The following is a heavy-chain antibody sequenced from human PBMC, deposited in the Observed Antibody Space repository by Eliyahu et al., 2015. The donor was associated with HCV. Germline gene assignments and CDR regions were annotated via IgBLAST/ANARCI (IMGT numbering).Heavy chain of an antibody. Sequence: QVQLVQSESEVKKPGASVKVSCKTSGYSFXXXGIPWVRQAPGQGLEXMGWXSAYSGNTQSAQKFQDRLTLTTDPSTNTAYMELRSLRSDDTAVYYCARDESGRVSGVAVKFGMDVWGQGTTVTVSS. CDR2: XSAYSGNT. J-gene: IGHJ6*02. V-gene: IGHV1-18*01. D-gene: IGHD3-3*01. CDR3: ARDESGRVSGVAVKFGMDV. CDR1: GYSFXXXG.